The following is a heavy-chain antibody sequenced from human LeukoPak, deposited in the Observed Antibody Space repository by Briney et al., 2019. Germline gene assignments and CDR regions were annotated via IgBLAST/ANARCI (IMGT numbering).Heavy chain of an antibody. CDR2: ISGSGAGT. CDR3: AKGSYSSGWANRY. D-gene: IGHD6-19*01. Sequence: GGSLRLSCAASGFTFSSYAMSWVRQAPGKGLEWVSAISGSGAGTYYADSVKGRFTISRDNSKNTLYLQMNSLRADDTAVYNCAKGSYSSGWANRYWGQGTLVTVSS. V-gene: IGHV3-23*01. J-gene: IGHJ4*02. CDR1: GFTFSSYA.